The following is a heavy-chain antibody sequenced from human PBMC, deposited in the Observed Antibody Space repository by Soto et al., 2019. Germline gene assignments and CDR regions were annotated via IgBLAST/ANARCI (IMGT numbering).Heavy chain of an antibody. CDR1: GFTFDDYA. V-gene: IGHV3-9*01. J-gene: IGHJ4*02. D-gene: IGHD6-13*01. CDR3: AKDASSSSRTIDS. CDR2: ISWNSGSI. Sequence: EVQLVESGGGLVQPGRSLRLSCAASGFTFDDYAMHWVRQAPGKGLEWVSGISWNSGSIGYADSVKGRFTISRDNAKNSLYLQMNSLRAEDTALYYCAKDASSSSRTIDSWGQGTLVTVSS.